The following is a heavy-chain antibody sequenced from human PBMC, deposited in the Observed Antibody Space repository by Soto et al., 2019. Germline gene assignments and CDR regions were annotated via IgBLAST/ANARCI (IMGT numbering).Heavy chain of an antibody. D-gene: IGHD2-15*01. CDR1: GYTITELS. J-gene: IGHJ4*02. V-gene: IGHV1-24*01. Sequence: GASVNVSCKVSGYTITELSMHWVRQAPGKGLEWMGGFDPEDGETIYAQKFQGRVTMTEDTSTDTAYMELSSLRSEDTAVYYCATIDPATGYYFDYWGQGTLVTVSS. CDR3: ATIDPATGYYFDY. CDR2: FDPEDGET.